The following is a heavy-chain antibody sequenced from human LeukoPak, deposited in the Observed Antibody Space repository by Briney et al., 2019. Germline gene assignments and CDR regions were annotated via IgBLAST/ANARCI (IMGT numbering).Heavy chain of an antibody. CDR2: IYYSGST. Sequence: SETLSLTCTVSGGSISSYYWSWIRQPPGKGLEWIGYIYYSGSTNYNPSLKSRVTISVDTSKNQFSLKLSSVTAADTAVYYCARRQLELDVFDIWGQGTMVTVSS. CDR1: GGSISSYY. D-gene: IGHD1-1*01. CDR3: ARRQLELDVFDI. V-gene: IGHV4-59*01. J-gene: IGHJ3*02.